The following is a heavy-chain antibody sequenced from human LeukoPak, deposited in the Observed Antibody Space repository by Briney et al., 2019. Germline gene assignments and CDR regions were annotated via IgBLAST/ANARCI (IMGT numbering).Heavy chain of an antibody. CDR1: GGSISSSSYH. CDR2: IYYSGNT. Sequence: SETLSLTCTVSGGSISSSSYHWSWVRQPPGKGLEWIGSIYYSGNTYYNPSLKSRVTISVDTSKNQFSLKLTSVTAADTAVYYCTREYSSSSDYWGQGTLVTVSS. J-gene: IGHJ4*02. CDR3: TREYSSSSDY. D-gene: IGHD6-6*01. V-gene: IGHV4-39*02.